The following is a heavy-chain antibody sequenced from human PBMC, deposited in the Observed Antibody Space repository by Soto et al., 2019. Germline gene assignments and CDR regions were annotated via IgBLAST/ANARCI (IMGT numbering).Heavy chain of an antibody. D-gene: IGHD3-10*01. J-gene: IGHJ6*02. V-gene: IGHV3-33*01. Sequence: GGSLRLSCAASGFTFSSYGMHWVRQAPGKGLEWVAVIWYDGSNKYYADSVKGRFTISRDNSKNTLYLQMNSLRAEDTAVYYCARDSGYGSESYSVLFYCYGMDDWGQATTVTVAS. CDR3: ARDSGYGSESYSVLFYCYGMDD. CDR2: IWYDGSNK. CDR1: GFTFSSYG.